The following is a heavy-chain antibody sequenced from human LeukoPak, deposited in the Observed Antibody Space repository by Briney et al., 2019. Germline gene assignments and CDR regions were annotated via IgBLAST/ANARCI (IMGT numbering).Heavy chain of an antibody. V-gene: IGHV3-74*01. CDR3: SRDLTA. CDR2: INSDGTTT. J-gene: IGHJ3*01. Sequence: PGGSLRFSCAASGFTFTNYWMHWVRRAPGKGLVWVSRINSDGTTTTYADSVMGRLTISRDNAKNTLYLQVNSLRAEDTAVYYCSRDLTAWGQGIMVTVSS. CDR1: GFTFTNYW.